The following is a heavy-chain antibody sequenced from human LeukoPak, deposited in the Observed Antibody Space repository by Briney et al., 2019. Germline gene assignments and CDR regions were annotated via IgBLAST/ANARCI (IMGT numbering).Heavy chain of an antibody. Sequence: SETLSLTCTVSGGSISSYYWSWIRQPPGKGLEWIGYIYYSGSTNYNPSLKSRVTISVDTSKNQFSLKLSSVTATDTAVYYCAREGFADWYFDLWGRGTLVTVSS. J-gene: IGHJ2*01. CDR2: IYYSGST. CDR1: GGSISSYY. V-gene: IGHV4-59*01. CDR3: AREGFADWYFDL.